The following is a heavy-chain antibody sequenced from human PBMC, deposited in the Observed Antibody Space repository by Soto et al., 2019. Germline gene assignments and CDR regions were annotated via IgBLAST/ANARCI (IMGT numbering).Heavy chain of an antibody. CDR1: GFTFISYE. J-gene: IGHJ3*02. Sequence: PWGSLRLSCAASGFTFISYEINCFRQAPWKGLEWVSFISSSGSTIYYADSVKGRFTISRDNAKNSPYLQMNSLRAEDTAVYYCVKGLPHNKAFDIWGQGTMVTVSS. V-gene: IGHV3-48*03. CDR3: VKGLPHNKAFDI. CDR2: ISSSGSTI.